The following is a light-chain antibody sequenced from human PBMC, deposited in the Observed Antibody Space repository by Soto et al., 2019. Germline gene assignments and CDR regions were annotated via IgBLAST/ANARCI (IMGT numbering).Light chain of an antibody. CDR1: QSISSW. J-gene: IGKJ1*01. Sequence: DIQMTQSPSTLSAFVGDRVTITCRASQSISSWLAWYQQKPGKAPKPLVYQASTLESGVPLRFSGSGSGTEFTLTINSLQSDDFATYYCQQYDSYSWTFGQGTKVDIK. CDR3: QQYDSYSWT. V-gene: IGKV1-5*03. CDR2: QAS.